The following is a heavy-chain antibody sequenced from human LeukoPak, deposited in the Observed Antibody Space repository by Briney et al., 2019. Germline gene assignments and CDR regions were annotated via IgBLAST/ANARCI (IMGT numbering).Heavy chain of an antibody. V-gene: IGHV1-69*13. Sequence: ASVKVSCKASGGTFSSYAISWVRQAPGQGLEWMGGIIPIFGTANYAQKFQGRVTITADESTSTAYMELSSLRSEDTAVYYCATRTARSPYYYYYMDVWGKGTTVTVSS. CDR3: ATRTARSPYYYYYMDV. J-gene: IGHJ6*03. CDR1: GGTFSSYA. CDR2: IIPIFGTA. D-gene: IGHD1-1*01.